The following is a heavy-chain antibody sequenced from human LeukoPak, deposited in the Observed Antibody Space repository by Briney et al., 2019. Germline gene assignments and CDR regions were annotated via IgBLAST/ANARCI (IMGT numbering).Heavy chain of an antibody. CDR2: IIPILGIA. CDR1: GGTFSSYA. CDR3: ATARWELLGINWFDP. V-gene: IGHV1-69*04. Sequence: SVKVSCKASGGTFSSYAISWVRQAPGHGLEWMGRIIPILGIANYAQKFQGRVTITADKSTSTAYMELSSLRSEDTAVYYCATARWELLGINWFDPWGQGTLVTVSS. D-gene: IGHD1-26*01. J-gene: IGHJ5*02.